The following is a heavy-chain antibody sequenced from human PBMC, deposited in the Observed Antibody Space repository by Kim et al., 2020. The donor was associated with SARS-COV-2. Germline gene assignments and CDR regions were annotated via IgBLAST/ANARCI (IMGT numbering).Heavy chain of an antibody. J-gene: IGHJ6*02. CDR2: IKSKTDGGTT. CDR1: GFTFSNAW. V-gene: IGHV3-15*01. CDR3: TTDHSSISPTSIVVVPAAILYGMDV. Sequence: GGSLRLSCAASGFTFSNAWMSWVRQAPGKGLEWVGRIKSKTDGGTTDYAAPVKGRFTISRDDSKNTLYLQMNSLKTEDTAVYYCTTDHSSISPTSIVVVPAAILYGMDVWGQGTTVTVSS. D-gene: IGHD2-2*02.